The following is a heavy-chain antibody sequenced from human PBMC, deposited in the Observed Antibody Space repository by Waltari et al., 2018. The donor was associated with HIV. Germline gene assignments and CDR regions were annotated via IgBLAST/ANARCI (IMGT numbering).Heavy chain of an antibody. V-gene: IGHV4-39*01. CDR1: GGSISSSSYY. CDR2: IYYSGST. CDR3: ATAYDFWSGYYGNWFDP. J-gene: IGHJ5*02. Sequence: QLQLQESGPGLVKPSETLSLTCTVSGGSISSSSYYWGWIRQPPGKGLEWIGSIYYSGSTYHNPSLKSRVTISVDTSKNQFSLKLSSVTAADTAVYYCATAYDFWSGYYGNWFDPWGQGTLVTVSS. D-gene: IGHD3-3*01.